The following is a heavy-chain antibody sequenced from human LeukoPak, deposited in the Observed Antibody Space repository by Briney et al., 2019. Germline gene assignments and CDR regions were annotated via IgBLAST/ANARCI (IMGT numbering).Heavy chain of an antibody. V-gene: IGHV3-30*02. Sequence: GGSLRLSCAASGFAFSDSAMSWVRQVPGKGLEWLTFIRHDGTDQHYADSVRGRFTISRDNSKNKVYLQMNSLRPEDTALYYCAKDGNWASVSWGQGTLVTVSS. J-gene: IGHJ5*02. CDR1: GFAFSDSA. D-gene: IGHD7-27*01. CDR3: AKDGNWASVS. CDR2: IRHDGTDQ.